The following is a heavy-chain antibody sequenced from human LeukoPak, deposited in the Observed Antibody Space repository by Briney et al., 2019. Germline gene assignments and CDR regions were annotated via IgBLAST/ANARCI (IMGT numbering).Heavy chain of an antibody. CDR3: ARELFDFDY. V-gene: IGHV3-23*01. J-gene: IGHJ4*02. CDR1: GFTIDDLA. CDR2: ITGSGGST. Sequence: GGSLRLSCAPSGFTIDDLAMTWVRQAPGKGLEWVSEITGSGGSTYYADSVKGRFTISRGNSKNTLYLQMNSLRAEDTAIYYCARELFDFDYWGQGTLVTVSS. D-gene: IGHD3-10*01.